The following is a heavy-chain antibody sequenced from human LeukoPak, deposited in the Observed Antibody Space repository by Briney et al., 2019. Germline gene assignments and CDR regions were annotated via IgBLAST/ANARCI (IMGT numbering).Heavy chain of an antibody. J-gene: IGHJ6*03. D-gene: IGHD6-13*01. V-gene: IGHV3-33*01. CDR2: IWYDGSNK. CDR1: GFTFSSYG. CDR3: ARDGRYSSSWHQYYYYMDV. Sequence: GRSLRLSCAASGFTFSSYGMHWVRQAPGKGLEWVAVIWYDGSNKYYADSVKGRFTISRDSSDNTLYLQMNSLRAEDTAVYYCARDGRYSSSWHQYYYYMDVWGIGTTVTVSS.